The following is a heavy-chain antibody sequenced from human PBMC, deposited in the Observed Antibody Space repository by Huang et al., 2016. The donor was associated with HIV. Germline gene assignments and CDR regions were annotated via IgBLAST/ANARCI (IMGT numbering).Heavy chain of an antibody. Sequence: QLQLQESGPGLVKPSETLSLTCTVSGGSISSSSYYWGWIRQPPGKGLEWIGRIYFSGGTYYNPSLKSRVTISVDTSKNQFSLKLSSVTAADTAVYYCRGDIVVVIAATRYYFDYWGQGTLVTVSS. J-gene: IGHJ4*02. CDR2: IYFSGGT. D-gene: IGHD2-15*01. CDR1: GGSISSSSYY. CDR3: RGDIVVVIAATRYYFDY. V-gene: IGHV4-39*01.